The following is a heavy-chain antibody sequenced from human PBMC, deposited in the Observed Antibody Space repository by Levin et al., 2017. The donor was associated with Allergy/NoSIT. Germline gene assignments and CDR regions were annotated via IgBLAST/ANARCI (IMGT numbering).Heavy chain of an antibody. CDR1: GGTFSRYA. D-gene: IGHD5-12*01. V-gene: IGHV1-69*13. CDR2: IIPMFGTV. CDR3: ARGQYSGYVTYSFDY. J-gene: IGHJ4*02. Sequence: SVKVSCKASGGTFSRYAFTWVRQAPGQGLEWMGGIIPMFGTVNYAQKFLGRVTITADESTSTAYMELSSLRSDDTAVYYCARGQYSGYVTYSFDYWGQGTLVTVSS.